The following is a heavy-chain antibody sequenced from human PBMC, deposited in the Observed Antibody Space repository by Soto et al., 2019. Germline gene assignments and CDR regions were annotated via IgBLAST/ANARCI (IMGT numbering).Heavy chain of an antibody. CDR1: GFTFSSYA. J-gene: IGHJ6*02. Sequence: EVQLLESGGGLVQPGGSLRLSCAASGFTFSSYAMSWVRQAPGKGLEWVSAISGSGGSTYYADSVKGRFTISRDNSKNTLYLQMNSLRAEDTAVYYCAKGPEVDYYYYYGMDVWGQGTTVTVSS. CDR2: ISGSGGST. CDR3: AKGPEVDYYYYYGMDV. V-gene: IGHV3-23*01.